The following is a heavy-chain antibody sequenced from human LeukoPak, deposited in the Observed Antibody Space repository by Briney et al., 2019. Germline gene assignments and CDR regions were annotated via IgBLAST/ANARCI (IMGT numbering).Heavy chain of an antibody. CDR2: IRTSGST. CDR1: VGSMTSYY. CDR3: ARAYSDIWSGYYFDS. V-gene: IGHV4-4*07. Sequence: SETLSLTCSVSVGSMTSYYWSWIRQSAGKGLEWIGRIRTSGSTNYNPSLKSRVTMSVDTSNNQFSLKLTSVTAADTAVYYCARAYSDIWSGYYFDSWGQGILVTVSS. J-gene: IGHJ4*02. D-gene: IGHD3-3*01.